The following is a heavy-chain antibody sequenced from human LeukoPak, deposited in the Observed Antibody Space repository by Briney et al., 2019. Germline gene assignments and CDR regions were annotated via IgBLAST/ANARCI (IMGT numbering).Heavy chain of an antibody. CDR3: ARDHRGPEYAFDI. J-gene: IGHJ3*02. CDR2: ISGSGGST. CDR1: GFTFSSYA. Sequence: GGSLRLSCAASGFTFSSYAMSWVRQAPGKGLEWVSAISGSGGSTYYADSVKGRFTISRDNAKNSLYLQMNSLRDEDTAVYYCARDHRGPEYAFDIWGQGTMVTVSS. V-gene: IGHV3-23*01.